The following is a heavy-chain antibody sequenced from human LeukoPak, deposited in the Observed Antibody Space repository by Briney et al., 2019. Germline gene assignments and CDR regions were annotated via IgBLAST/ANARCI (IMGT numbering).Heavy chain of an antibody. D-gene: IGHD6-13*01. Sequence: GGSLTLSCAVSGLIVSRNYMSWVRQAPGKGLEWVSIIYSGGDTYYADSVKGRFTISRDNSNNTLYLQMNSLRAEDRGVYYCASDRRYSSSWYFWNWGQGALVTVSS. CDR1: GLIVSRNY. CDR3: ASDRRYSSSWYFWN. CDR2: IYSGGDT. V-gene: IGHV3-53*01. J-gene: IGHJ4*02.